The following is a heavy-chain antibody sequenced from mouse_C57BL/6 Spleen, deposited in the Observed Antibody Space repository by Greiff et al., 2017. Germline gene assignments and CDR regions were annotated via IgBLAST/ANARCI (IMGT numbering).Heavy chain of an antibody. D-gene: IGHD2-3*01. CDR3: ARGKTSDGYYFDY. CDR2: ISYSGST. J-gene: IGHJ2*01. V-gene: IGHV3-8*01. Sequence: EVQLQQSGPGLAKPSQTLSLTCSVTGYSITSDYWNWIRKFPGNKLEYMGYISYSGSTYYTPSLKSRISITRDTSKNQYYLQLNSVTTEDTATYYGARGKTSDGYYFDYRRQGTTRTVSS. CDR1: GYSITSDY.